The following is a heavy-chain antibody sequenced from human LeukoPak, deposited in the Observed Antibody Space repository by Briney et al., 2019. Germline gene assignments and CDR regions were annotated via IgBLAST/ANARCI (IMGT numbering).Heavy chain of an antibody. CDR3: AKGAHGESNSWGYLEF. V-gene: IGHV3-9*01. CDR1: GFIFDDYG. CDR2: ISWNSGRR. Sequence: PGGSLRLSCAASGFIFDDYGMYWVRQAPGKGLEWVSRISWNSGRRGYADSVKGRFTITRDNAKNSLYLQMNSLRAEDTAFYYCAKGAHGESNSWGYLEFWGPGTLVTVSS. D-gene: IGHD2/OR15-2a*01. J-gene: IGHJ4*02.